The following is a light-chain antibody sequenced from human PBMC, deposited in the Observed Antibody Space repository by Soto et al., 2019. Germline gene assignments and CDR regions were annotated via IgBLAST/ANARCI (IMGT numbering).Light chain of an antibody. V-gene: IGLV1-47*01. CDR1: SSNIGSNY. CDR3: ATWDGSLPGEV. Sequence: QSVLTQPPSASETPGQRVTISCSGGSSNIGSNYVYWYQHLPGTAPQLLMFRNDQRPSGVPDRFSGSKSGTSASLAISGLRYEDEADYYCATWDGSLPGEVFGGGTKLTVL. J-gene: IGLJ2*01. CDR2: RND.